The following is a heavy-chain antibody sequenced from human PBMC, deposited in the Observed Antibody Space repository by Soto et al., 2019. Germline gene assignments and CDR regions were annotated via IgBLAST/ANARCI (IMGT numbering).Heavy chain of an antibody. CDR1: GFTFSSYA. D-gene: IGHD5-18*01. Sequence: SLRLSCAASGFTFSSYAMHWVRQAPGKGLEWVAVISYDGSNKYYADSVKGRFTISRDNSKNTLYLQMNSLRAEDTAVYYCARDQDTAMVMVDYWGQGTLVTVSS. V-gene: IGHV3-30-3*01. J-gene: IGHJ4*02. CDR3: ARDQDTAMVMVDY. CDR2: ISYDGSNK.